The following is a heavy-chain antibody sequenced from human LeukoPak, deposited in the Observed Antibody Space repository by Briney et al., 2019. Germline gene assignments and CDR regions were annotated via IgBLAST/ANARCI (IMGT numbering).Heavy chain of an antibody. J-gene: IGHJ4*02. V-gene: IGHV3-43*01. Sequence: GGSLRLSCAASGFTFDDYTMHWVRHAPGKGLEWVSLISWDGGSTYYADSVKGRFTISRDNSKNSLYLQMNSLRTEDTALYYCAKGPGDDILTGYPEYWGQGALVSVSS. CDR1: GFTFDDYT. CDR3: AKGPGDDILTGYPEY. D-gene: IGHD3-9*01. CDR2: ISWDGGST.